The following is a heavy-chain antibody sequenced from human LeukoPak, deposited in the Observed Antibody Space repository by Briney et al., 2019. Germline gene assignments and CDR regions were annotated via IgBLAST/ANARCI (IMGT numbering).Heavy chain of an antibody. CDR1: GGTFSSYA. CDR3: ASGGYGLRDNYYYYMDV. D-gene: IGHD5-12*01. J-gene: IGHJ6*03. CDR2: IIPIFGTA. V-gene: IGHV1-69*01. Sequence: HVASVKVSCKASGGTFSSYAISWVRQAPGQGLEWMGGIIPIFGTANYAQKFQGRVTITADESTSTAYMELSSLRSEDTAVYYCASGGYGLRDNYYYYMDVWGKGTTVTISS.